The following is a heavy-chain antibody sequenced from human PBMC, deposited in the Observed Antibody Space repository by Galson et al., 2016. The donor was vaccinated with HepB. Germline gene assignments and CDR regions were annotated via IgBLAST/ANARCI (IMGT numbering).Heavy chain of an antibody. CDR3: ARAGLLTEASFDR. Sequence: SETLSLTCTVSDGSIRSSSFSWGWIRQPPGKGLEWIGTVYRGKTYYNSSLEGRATISAGMSTDPLSLKLTSLTAADTAVYYCARAGLLTEASFDRWGQGTLVAVSS. D-gene: IGHD1-20*01. J-gene: IGHJ4*02. V-gene: IGHV4-39*01. CDR1: DGSIRSSSFS. CDR2: VYRGKT.